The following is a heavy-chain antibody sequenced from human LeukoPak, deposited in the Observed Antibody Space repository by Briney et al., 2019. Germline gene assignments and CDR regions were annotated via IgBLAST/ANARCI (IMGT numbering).Heavy chain of an antibody. CDR2: ISSDGTET. CDR1: GFTFNMYA. D-gene: IGHD3-10*01. J-gene: IGHJ4*02. CDR3: ARDQSRFGYLFPFDF. V-gene: IGHV3-30-3*01. Sequence: PGGSLRLSCEASGFTFNMYAMHWVRQAPGKGLEWVAAISSDGTETNYADSVKGRFTISRDNSRNTLYLQMNSLRTDNTAVYYCARDQSRFGYLFPFDFWGQGTLVTVSS.